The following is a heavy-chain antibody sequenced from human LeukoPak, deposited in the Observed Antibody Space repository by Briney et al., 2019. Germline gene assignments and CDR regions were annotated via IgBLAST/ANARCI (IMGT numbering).Heavy chain of an antibody. CDR1: GGSFSEYD. V-gene: IGHV4-34*01. D-gene: IGHD6-19*01. Sequence: PSETLSLTCAVYGGSFSEYDWSWIRQPPGKGLEWIAEINHSGSTNYNPSLKSRVTISVDTSKTQFSLKLSSVTAADTAVHYCARGPRGLGMAGTFDYWGQGTLVTVSS. CDR2: INHSGST. J-gene: IGHJ4*02. CDR3: ARGPRGLGMAGTFDY.